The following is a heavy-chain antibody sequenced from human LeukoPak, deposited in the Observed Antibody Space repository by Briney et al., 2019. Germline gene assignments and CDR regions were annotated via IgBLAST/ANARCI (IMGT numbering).Heavy chain of an antibody. D-gene: IGHD2-2*02. J-gene: IGHJ4*02. Sequence: SETLSLTCAVYGGSFGGYYWSWIRQPPGKGLEWIGEINHSGSTNYNPSLKSRVTISVDTSKNQFSLKLSSVTAADTAVYYCARHVGSLLYLWRVDYWGQGTLVTVSS. CDR3: ARHVGSLLYLWRVDY. CDR1: GGSFGGYY. CDR2: INHSGST. V-gene: IGHV4-34*01.